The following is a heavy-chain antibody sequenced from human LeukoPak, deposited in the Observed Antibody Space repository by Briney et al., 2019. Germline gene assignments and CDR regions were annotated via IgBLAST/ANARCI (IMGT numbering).Heavy chain of an antibody. J-gene: IGHJ5*01. V-gene: IGHV4-38-2*02. CDR2: VSHSGTT. CDR1: GHSITTGYF. CDR3: VTDVLLCGGSICNFFDP. Sequence: PSETLSLTCSVSGHSITTGYFWAWIRQSPGTGLEWIARVSHSGTTYYNPTLKSRVTISLDTSRNQLSLKLSSVTAADTAVYYCVTDVLLCGGSICNFFDPWRQGTLVTVSS. D-gene: IGHD2-15*01.